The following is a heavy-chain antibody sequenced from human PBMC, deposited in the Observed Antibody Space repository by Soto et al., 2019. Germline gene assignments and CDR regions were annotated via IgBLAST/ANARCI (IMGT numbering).Heavy chain of an antibody. D-gene: IGHD1-26*01. J-gene: IGHJ3*02. CDR1: GHTFTTYA. CDR2: ITPYNGDT. CDR3: ARGEGAFDI. V-gene: IGHV1-18*01. Sequence: QVQLVQSGAELKKPGASVKVSCKASGHTFTTYAISWMRQAPGQGLEWMGWITPYNGDTKYAQKFQGRVTMTTDTSTSTVYMELRSLRSDDTAVYYCARGEGAFDIWGQGTMVTVSS.